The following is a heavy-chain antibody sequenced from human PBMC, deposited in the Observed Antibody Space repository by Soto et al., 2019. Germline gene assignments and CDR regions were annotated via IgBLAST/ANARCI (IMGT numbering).Heavy chain of an antibody. D-gene: IGHD3-10*01. V-gene: IGHV3-48*01. CDR3: AKELPPYYGMDV. CDR1: GFNFGSYS. CDR2: ISSSGSTI. J-gene: IGHJ6*02. Sequence: GGSLRLSCAASGFNFGSYSMNWVRQAPGKGLEWVSYISSSGSTIYYADSVKGRFTISRDNAKNSLYLQMNSLRAEDTAVYYCAKELPPYYGMDVWGQGTTVTVS.